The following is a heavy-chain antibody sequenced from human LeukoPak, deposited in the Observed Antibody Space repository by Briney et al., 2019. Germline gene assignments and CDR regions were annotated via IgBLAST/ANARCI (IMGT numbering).Heavy chain of an antibody. CDR1: GYSFTYYW. D-gene: IGHD4-23*01. V-gene: IGHV5-51*01. J-gene: IGHJ4*02. Sequence: GESLKISCKGSGYSFTYYWIGWVRQMPGRGLEWMGIIYPGDSDTRYSPSFQGQVTISADKSLTTAYLQWNSLKASDTAIYYCARQDGNSAYYFDSWGQGTLVTVSS. CDR2: IYPGDSDT. CDR3: ARQDGNSAYYFDS.